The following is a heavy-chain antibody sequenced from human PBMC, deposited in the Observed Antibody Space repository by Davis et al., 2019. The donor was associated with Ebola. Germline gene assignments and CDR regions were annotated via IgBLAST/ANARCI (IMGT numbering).Heavy chain of an antibody. D-gene: IGHD2-21*01. CDR2: IIPILNMS. Sequence: SVKVSCKPSGGTFSSYAISWVRQAPGRGLEWVGGIIPILNMSNYAQNFQGRATITAGKSTDPAYMELKNLTSGDTAVYYCATDSRSPYHISYYCDNWGLGTLVTVSS. J-gene: IGHJ4*02. CDR3: ATDSRSPYHISYYCDN. V-gene: IGHV1-69*10. CDR1: GGTFSSYA.